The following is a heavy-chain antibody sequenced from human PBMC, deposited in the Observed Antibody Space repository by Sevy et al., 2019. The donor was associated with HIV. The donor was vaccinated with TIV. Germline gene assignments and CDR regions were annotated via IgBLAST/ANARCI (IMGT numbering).Heavy chain of an antibody. V-gene: IGHV2-5*02. J-gene: IGHJ4*02. Sequence: SGPTLVKPTQTLTLTCTFSGFSFTTSGVGVGWIRQSPGQAPAWLAVIFWDHDTRYSPSLKSRLTITKDTSKDKVVLTMTNMVPVDTGTYYCAHRRSRGIIITECDYWGQGTLVTVSS. CDR3: AHRRSRGIIITECDY. D-gene: IGHD3-10*01. CDR2: IFWDHDT. CDR1: GFSFTTSGVG.